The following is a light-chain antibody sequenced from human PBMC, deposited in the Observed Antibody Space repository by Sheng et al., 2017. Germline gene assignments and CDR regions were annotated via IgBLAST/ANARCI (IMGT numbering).Light chain of an antibody. V-gene: IGKV1-33*01. J-gene: IGKJ3*01. CDR1: QDISNY. Sequence: DIQMTQSPSSLSASVGDRVTITCQSSQDISNYLNWYQQKPGKAPKLLIYDASNLETGVPSRFSGSGSGTDFTFTISSLQPEDIATYYCQQYDNLRRFTFGPGTETWISN. CDR3: QQYDNLRRFT. CDR2: DAS.